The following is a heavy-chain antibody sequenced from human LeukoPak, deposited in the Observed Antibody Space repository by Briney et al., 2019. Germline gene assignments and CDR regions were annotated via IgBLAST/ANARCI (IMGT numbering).Heavy chain of an antibody. Sequence: ASVKVSCKASGGTFSSYAISWVRQAPGQGLEWMGGIIPIFGTANYAQKFQGRVTITTDESTSTAYMELSSLRSEDTAVYYCARDSRSKYQLLNGAFDIWGQGTMVTVSS. J-gene: IGHJ3*02. CDR3: ARDSRSKYQLLNGAFDI. CDR2: IIPIFGTA. V-gene: IGHV1-69*05. CDR1: GGTFSSYA. D-gene: IGHD2-2*01.